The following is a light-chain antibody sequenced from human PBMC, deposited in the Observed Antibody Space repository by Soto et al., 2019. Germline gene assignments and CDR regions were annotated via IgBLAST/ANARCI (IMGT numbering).Light chain of an antibody. J-gene: IGKJ2*01. CDR3: QQYNNWPPHT. CDR2: GAS. CDR1: QSVSNK. Sequence: ETVMTQSPATLSVSPGERATLSCRASQSVSNKLAWYQQKPGQAPRLLIYGASTRATGIPARFSGSGSGTEFTLTISSLQSEDFAVYYCQQYNNWPPHTFGQGTKLEIK. V-gene: IGKV3-15*01.